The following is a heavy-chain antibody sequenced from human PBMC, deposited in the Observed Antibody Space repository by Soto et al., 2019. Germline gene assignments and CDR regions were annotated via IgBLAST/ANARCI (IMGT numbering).Heavy chain of an antibody. CDR3: ARGRGEIQGP. Sequence: PXGTLSLTFAVYGGSFSDNYWSWIRQPPGKGLEWLGEINHSGSTNHNPSLKSRVTILADTSKKQFSLKLSSVTAADTAVYYCARGRGEIQGPWGQGTLVTVSS. D-gene: IGHD3-16*01. CDR1: GGSFSDNY. J-gene: IGHJ5*02. CDR2: INHSGST. V-gene: IGHV4-34*01.